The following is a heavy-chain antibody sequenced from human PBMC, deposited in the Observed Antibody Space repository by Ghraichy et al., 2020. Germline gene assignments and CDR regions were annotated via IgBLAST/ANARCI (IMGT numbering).Heavy chain of an antibody. Sequence: GGSLRLSCAASGFTFDDYGMSWVRQAPGKGLEWVSGINWNGGSTGYADSVKGRFTISRDNAKNSLYLQMNSLRAEDTALYYCARAPLPYSSGWYDAFDIWGQGTMVTVSS. V-gene: IGHV3-20*04. CDR1: GFTFDDYG. CDR3: ARAPLPYSSGWYDAFDI. J-gene: IGHJ3*02. CDR2: INWNGGST. D-gene: IGHD6-19*01.